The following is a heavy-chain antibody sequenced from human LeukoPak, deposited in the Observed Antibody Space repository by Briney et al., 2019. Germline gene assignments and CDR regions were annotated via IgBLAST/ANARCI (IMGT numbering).Heavy chain of an antibody. J-gene: IGHJ4*02. Sequence: SETLSLTCAVYGGSFSGYYWSWIRQPPGKGLEWIGEISHSGSTNYNPSLKSRVTISVDTSKNQFSLKLSSVTAADTAVYYCARGSPITMVRGVMRYFDYWGQGTLVTVSS. CDR1: GGSFSGYY. CDR3: ARGSPITMVRGVMRYFDY. CDR2: ISHSGST. V-gene: IGHV4-34*01. D-gene: IGHD3-10*01.